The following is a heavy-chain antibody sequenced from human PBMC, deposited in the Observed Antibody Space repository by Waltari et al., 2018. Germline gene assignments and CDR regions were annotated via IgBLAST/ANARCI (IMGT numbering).Heavy chain of an antibody. CDR3: ARGDPVVDAGD. D-gene: IGHD2-15*01. CDR1: GGSFSGYY. CDR2: INHSGSP. Sequence: QVQLQQWGAGLLKPSETLSLTCAVYGGSFSGYYWIWIRQPPGKGLEWIGEINHSGSPNYNPSHKSRVTISVDTSKNQFSLKLSSVTAADTAVYYCARGDPVVDAGDWGQGTLVTVSS. V-gene: IGHV4-34*01. J-gene: IGHJ4*02.